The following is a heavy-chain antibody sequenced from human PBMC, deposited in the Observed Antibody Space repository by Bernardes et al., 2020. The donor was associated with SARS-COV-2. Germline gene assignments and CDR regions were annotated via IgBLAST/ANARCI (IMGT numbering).Heavy chain of an antibody. J-gene: IGHJ5*02. CDR1: RFPLSNYW. CDR2: IKQDGNVVISET. CDR3: AKGWFRFDP. Sequence: GGSLRLSCESSRFPLSNYWMAWVRQAPGKGLEWVANIKQDGNVVISETNYLESVRGRFTISRDDAKNSFSLQMNSLRAEDTATYYCAKGWFRFDPWGQGSLVIVTS. V-gene: IGHV3-7*02. D-gene: IGHD6-19*01.